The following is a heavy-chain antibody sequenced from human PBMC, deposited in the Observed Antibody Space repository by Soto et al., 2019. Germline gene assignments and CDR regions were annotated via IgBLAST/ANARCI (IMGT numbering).Heavy chain of an antibody. J-gene: IGHJ3*02. Sequence: QVQLVQSGAEVKKPGASVKVSCRASGFTFTLYSMHWVRQAPGQRLEWMGWINGGSGKTKYSKKFQGRVTIARDTAASTAYREVSSLRSEDTAVYYCARYSGNYQDAFDIWGQGTMVTVSS. CDR1: GFTFTLYS. D-gene: IGHD1-26*01. CDR2: INGGSGKT. CDR3: ARYSGNYQDAFDI. V-gene: IGHV1-3*01.